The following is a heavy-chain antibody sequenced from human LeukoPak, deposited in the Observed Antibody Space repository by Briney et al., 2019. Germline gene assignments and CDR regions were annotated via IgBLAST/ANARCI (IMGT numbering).Heavy chain of an antibody. CDR3: ARRGCSGGSCYYRRQYYFDY. Sequence: SETLSLTCAVYGGSFSGYYWSWIRQPPGKGLEWIGEINHSGSTNYNPSLKSRVTISVDTSKNHFSLKLSSVTAADTAVYYCARRGCSGGSCYYRRQYYFDYWGQGTLVTVSS. CDR1: GGSFSGYY. J-gene: IGHJ4*02. V-gene: IGHV4-34*01. D-gene: IGHD2-15*01. CDR2: INHSGST.